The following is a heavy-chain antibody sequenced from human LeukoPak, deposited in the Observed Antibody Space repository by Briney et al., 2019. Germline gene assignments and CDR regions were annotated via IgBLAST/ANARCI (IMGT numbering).Heavy chain of an antibody. D-gene: IGHD2-2*01. Sequence: SVKVSCKASGGTFSSYAISWVRQAPGQGLEWIGGIIPIFGTANYAQKFQGRVTITADKSTSTAYMELSSLRSEDTAVYYCSTSWTPPYYYYYYYMDVWGKGTTITVSS. V-gene: IGHV1-69*06. CDR2: IIPIFGTA. CDR1: GGTFSSYA. CDR3: STSWTPPYYYYYYYMDV. J-gene: IGHJ6*03.